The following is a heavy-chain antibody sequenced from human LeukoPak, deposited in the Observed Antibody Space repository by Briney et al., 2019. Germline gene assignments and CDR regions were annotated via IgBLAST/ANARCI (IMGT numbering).Heavy chain of an antibody. CDR1: GASLSGYY. CDR3: ARLNYDSSSLSYFDY. CDR2: INHSGVT. J-gene: IGHJ4*02. D-gene: IGHD3-22*01. V-gene: IGHV4-34*01. Sequence: TSGTLFLTCAVYGASLSGYYWTWIRQPPGKGLEWIGEINHSGVTNYGPSLNSRVSMSLDTSKNQFSLKLSSVTAADTAVYYCARLNYDSSSLSYFDYWGQGTLVTVSS.